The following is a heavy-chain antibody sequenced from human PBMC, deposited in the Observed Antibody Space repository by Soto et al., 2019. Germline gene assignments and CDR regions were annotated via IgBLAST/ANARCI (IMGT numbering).Heavy chain of an antibody. CDR3: ARHFDYYDSSGYYSWFDP. CDR2: IIPIFGTA. CDR1: GGTFSSYA. D-gene: IGHD3-22*01. Sequence: QVQLVQSGAEVKKPGSSVKVSCKASGGTFSSYAISWVRQAPGQGLEWMEGIIPIFGTANYAQKFQGRVTITADESTSTAYMELSSLRSEDTAVYYCARHFDYYDSSGYYSWFDPWGQGTLVTVSS. V-gene: IGHV1-69*01. J-gene: IGHJ5*02.